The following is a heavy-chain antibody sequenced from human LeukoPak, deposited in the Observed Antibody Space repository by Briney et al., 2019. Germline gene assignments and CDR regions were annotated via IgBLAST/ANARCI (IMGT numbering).Heavy chain of an antibody. D-gene: IGHD6-13*01. CDR2: IYYSGST. CDR3: ARPGYSRDHDAFDI. V-gene: IGHV4-39*01. CDR1: GGSISSSSYY. J-gene: IGHJ3*02. Sequence: PSETLSLTCTVSGGSISSSSYYWGWICQPPGKGLEWIGSIYYSGSTYYNPSLKSRVTISVDTSKNQFSLKLSSVTAADTAVYYCARPGYSRDHDAFDIWGQGTMVTVSS.